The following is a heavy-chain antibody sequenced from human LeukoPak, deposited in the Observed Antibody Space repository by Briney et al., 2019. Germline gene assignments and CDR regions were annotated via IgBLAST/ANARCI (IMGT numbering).Heavy chain of an antibody. V-gene: IGHV3-30-3*01. Sequence: PGGSLRLSCAASGFTFSSYAVHWVRQAPAKGLEWVALISYDGSDKYYADSVKGRFTISRDNSKNTLYLQMSSLKPEDTAVYYCTSSPYCTSGICSDYWGQGTLVTVSS. J-gene: IGHJ4*02. CDR1: GFTFSSYA. CDR2: ISYDGSDK. CDR3: TSSPYCTSGICSDY. D-gene: IGHD2-8*01.